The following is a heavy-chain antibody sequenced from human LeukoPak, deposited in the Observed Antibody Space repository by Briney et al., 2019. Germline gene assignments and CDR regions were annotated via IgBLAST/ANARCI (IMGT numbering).Heavy chain of an antibody. V-gene: IGHV3-21*01. CDR1: GFTFSSYS. J-gene: IGHJ5*02. Sequence: GGSLRLSCAASGFTFSSYSMNWVRQAPAKGLEWVSSISSSSSYIYYADSVKGRFTISRDNAKNSLYLQMNSLRAEDTAVYYCARGMRGDWFDPWGQGTLVTVSS. CDR3: ARGMRGDWFDP. D-gene: IGHD3-16*01. CDR2: ISSSSSYI.